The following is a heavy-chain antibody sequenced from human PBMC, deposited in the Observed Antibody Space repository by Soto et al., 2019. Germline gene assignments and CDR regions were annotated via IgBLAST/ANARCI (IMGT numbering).Heavy chain of an antibody. CDR2: IYTSGST. J-gene: IGHJ3*01. V-gene: IGHV4-4*07. CDR1: GGSLSSYY. CDR3: GRALIAARPGAFQL. D-gene: IGHD6-6*01. Sequence: SETLSLTCTVSGGSLSSYYWVWIRQPAGKGLEWIGRIYTSGSTNYNPSLKSRVTMSVDTSKKQFSLKLSSVPAADTAVYYCGRALIAARPGAFQLWGQGPMVTVS.